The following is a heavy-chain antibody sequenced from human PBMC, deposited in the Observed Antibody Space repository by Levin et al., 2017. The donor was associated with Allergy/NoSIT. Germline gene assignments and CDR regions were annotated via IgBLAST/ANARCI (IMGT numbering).Heavy chain of an antibody. CDR3: ARDEGPYYFDSSGSVGIDV. V-gene: IGHV4-59*01. Sequence: SQTLSLTCTVSGGSIHSYYWTWIRQPPGKGLEWIGYIYSSGTTYYDPSLKSRVTISVDTSKNQFSLELISVTAADTAVYYCARDEGPYYFDSSGSVGIDVWGQGTTVTVS. CDR1: GGSIHSYY. CDR2: IYSSGTT. D-gene: IGHD3-22*01. J-gene: IGHJ6*02.